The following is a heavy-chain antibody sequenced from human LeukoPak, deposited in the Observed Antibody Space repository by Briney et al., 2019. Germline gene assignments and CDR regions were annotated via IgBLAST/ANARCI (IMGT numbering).Heavy chain of an antibody. Sequence: GGSLRLSCAASGFTFSSYGMHWVRQAPGKGLEWVAFIWYDGSNEYYADSVKGRFTISRDNSKNTLYLQMNSLRAEDTAVYHCARDRVGATATGDYYYGMDVWGQGTTVTVSS. J-gene: IGHJ6*02. V-gene: IGHV3-33*01. CDR2: IWYDGSNE. CDR3: ARDRVGATATGDYYYGMDV. D-gene: IGHD1-26*01. CDR1: GFTFSSYG.